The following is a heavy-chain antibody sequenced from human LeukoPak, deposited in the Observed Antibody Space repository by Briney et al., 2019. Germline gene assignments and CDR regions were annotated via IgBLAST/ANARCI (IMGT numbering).Heavy chain of an antibody. CDR1: GGSISSSSYY. J-gene: IGHJ4*02. CDR2: IYYSGST. Sequence: SETLSLTCTVSGGSISSSSYYWGRIRQPPGKGLEWIGSIYYSGSTYYNPSLKSRVTISVDTSKNQFSLKLSSVTAADTAVYYCARPSTTIFGVVIDYWGQGTLVTVSS. CDR3: ARPSTTIFGVVIDY. D-gene: IGHD3-3*01. V-gene: IGHV4-39*01.